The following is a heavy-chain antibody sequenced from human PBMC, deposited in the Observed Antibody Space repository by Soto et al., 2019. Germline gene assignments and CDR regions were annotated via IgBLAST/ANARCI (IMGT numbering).Heavy chain of an antibody. CDR3: FRFMPFLVVVAVEIRYNWFYP. Sequence: ASVKVSCKASGYTFTSYGISWVRQAPGQGKEKKGWISAYNGNTNYAQKLQGRVTMTTDTSTSTAYMELRSLRSDYTAVYYCFRFMPFLVVVAVEIRYNWFYPWGQGTLVTVSS. J-gene: IGHJ5*02. D-gene: IGHD2-15*01. V-gene: IGHV1-18*01. CDR2: ISAYNGNT. CDR1: GYTFTSYG.